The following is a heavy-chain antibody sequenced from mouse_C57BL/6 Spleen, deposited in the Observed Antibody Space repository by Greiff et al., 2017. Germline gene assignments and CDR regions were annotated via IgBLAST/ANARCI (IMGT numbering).Heavy chain of an antibody. CDR1: GYTFTSYW. Sequence: QVQLQQPGAELVMPGASVKLSCKASGYTFTSYWMHWVKQRPGQGLEWFGEIDPTDSYTNYNQKFKGKSTLTVDKSSSTAYMQLSSLTSDDSAVFDYARVGGYFKCWGQGTTLTVSS. D-gene: IGHD4-1*01. V-gene: IGHV1-69*01. CDR3: ARVGGYFKC. J-gene: IGHJ2*01. CDR2: IDPTDSYT.